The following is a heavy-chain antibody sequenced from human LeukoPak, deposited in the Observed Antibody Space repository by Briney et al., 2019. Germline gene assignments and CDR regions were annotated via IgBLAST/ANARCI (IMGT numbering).Heavy chain of an antibody. V-gene: IGHV3-30*04. Sequence: GGSLRLSCAASGFNFGNAAMHWVRKAPGKGLDWVALISYDGSNEYYADSVKGRFTISRDNSKTTLFLQMNSPRLEDTAVYYCARGDSFYYDSSDLPHAFDIWGQGTMVTVSS. CDR1: GFNFGNAA. CDR3: ARGDSFYYDSSDLPHAFDI. D-gene: IGHD3-22*01. CDR2: ISYDGSNE. J-gene: IGHJ3*02.